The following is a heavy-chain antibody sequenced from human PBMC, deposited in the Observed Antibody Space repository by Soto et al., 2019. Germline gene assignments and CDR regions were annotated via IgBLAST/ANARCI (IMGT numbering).Heavy chain of an antibody. D-gene: IGHD6-13*01. CDR3: ARAAAYLNAFDI. CDR1: GGSFSGYY. J-gene: IGHJ3*02. Sequence: PSETLSLTCAVYGGSFSGYYWSWIRQPPGKGLEWIGEINHSGSTNYNPSLKSRVTISVDTSKNQFSLKLSSVTAADTAVYYCARAAAYLNAFDIWGQGTMVTVSS. V-gene: IGHV4-34*01. CDR2: INHSGST.